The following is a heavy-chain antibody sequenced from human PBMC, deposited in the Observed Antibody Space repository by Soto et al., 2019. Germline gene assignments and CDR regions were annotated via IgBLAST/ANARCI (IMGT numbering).Heavy chain of an antibody. Sequence: GGSLRLSCAASGFTFSSYVMSWVRQAPGKGLEWVSAISGSGGSTYYADSVKGRFTISRDNSKNMLYLQMNSLRAEDTAVYYCASAYTMIVVNFDYWGQGTLVTVSS. D-gene: IGHD3-22*01. CDR1: GFTFSSYV. CDR3: ASAYTMIVVNFDY. CDR2: ISGSGGST. J-gene: IGHJ4*02. V-gene: IGHV3-23*01.